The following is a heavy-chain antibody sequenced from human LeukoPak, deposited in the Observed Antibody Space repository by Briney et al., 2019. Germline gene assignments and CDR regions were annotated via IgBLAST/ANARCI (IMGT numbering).Heavy chain of an antibody. Sequence: SETLSLTCAVSGGSISSGGYSWSWIRQPPGKGLEWIGYIYHSGSTYYNPSLKSRVTISVDRSKNQFSLKLSSVTAADTAVYYCARAPPAHLTNSNYWGQGTLVTVSS. CDR3: ARAPPAHLTNSNY. V-gene: IGHV4-30-2*01. CDR1: GGSISSGGYS. CDR2: IYHSGST. J-gene: IGHJ4*02. D-gene: IGHD4/OR15-4a*01.